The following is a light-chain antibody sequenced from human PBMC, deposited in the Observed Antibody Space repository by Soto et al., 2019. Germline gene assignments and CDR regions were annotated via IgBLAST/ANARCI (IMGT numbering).Light chain of an antibody. V-gene: IGKV1-39*01. CDR1: QIIRTY. CDR3: QQGYSTRPYT. J-gene: IGKJ2*01. Sequence: DIQMTQSPSSLSASVGDRVTITCRSSQIIRTYLNWYQQKPGKAPKLLIYSASTMQSGVPSGFSGSGSGATVSLPISSLQPEDFATYYCQQGYSTRPYTFGQGTKVEI. CDR2: SAS.